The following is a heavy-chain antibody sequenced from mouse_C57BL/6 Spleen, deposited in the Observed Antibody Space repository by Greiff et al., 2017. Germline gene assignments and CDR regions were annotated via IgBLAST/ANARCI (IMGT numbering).Heavy chain of an antibody. CDR3: ARVSVVSKSMDY. Sequence: QVQLQQPGAELVKPGASVKLSCKASGYTFTSYWMHWVKQRPGQGLEWIGMIHPRSGSTNYNEKLKGKATLTVDKSSSTAYMQLSSLTSVDSAVYYLARVSVVSKSMDYWGQGTSVTVSS. D-gene: IGHD1-1*01. CDR2: IHPRSGST. CDR1: GYTFTSYW. V-gene: IGHV1-64*01. J-gene: IGHJ4*01.